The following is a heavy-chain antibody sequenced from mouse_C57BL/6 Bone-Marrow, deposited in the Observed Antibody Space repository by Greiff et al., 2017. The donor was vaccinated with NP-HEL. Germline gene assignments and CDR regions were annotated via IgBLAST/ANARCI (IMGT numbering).Heavy chain of an antibody. CDR3: ARPALSHWYFDV. Sequence: DVKLVESGGGLVKPGGSLKLSCAASGFTFSDYGMHWVRQAPEKGLAWVAYISSGSSTIYYADTVKGRFTISRDNAKNTLFLQMTSLRSEDTAMYYCARPALSHWYFDVWGTGTTVTVSS. CDR1: GFTFSDYG. J-gene: IGHJ1*03. V-gene: IGHV5-17*01. CDR2: ISSGSSTI.